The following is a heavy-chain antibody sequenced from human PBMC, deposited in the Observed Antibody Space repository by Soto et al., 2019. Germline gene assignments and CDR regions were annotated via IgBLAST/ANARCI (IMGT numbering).Heavy chain of an antibody. D-gene: IGHD5-18*01. CDR2: ISGTSDYT. CDR3: ERDRGMATTMVMPIDY. J-gene: IGHJ4*02. Sequence: GGSLRLSCAASGFTFSDYYMSWIRQAPAKGLEWVSYISGTSDYTNFADSVKGRFTISRDNAKNSLNLQMDSLRAEDTAVYYCERDRGMATTMVMPIDYWGPGTLVTVSS. CDR1: GFTFSDYY. V-gene: IGHV3-11*06.